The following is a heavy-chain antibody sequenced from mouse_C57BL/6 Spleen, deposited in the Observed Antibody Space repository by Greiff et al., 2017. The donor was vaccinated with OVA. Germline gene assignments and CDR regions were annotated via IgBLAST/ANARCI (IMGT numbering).Heavy chain of an antibody. D-gene: IGHD2-3*01. CDR3: ARWGYYEYFDV. V-gene: IGHV1-78*01. J-gene: IGHJ1*03. Sequence: VQLQQSDAELVKPGASVKISCKVSGYTFTDHTIHWMKQRPEQGLEWIGCIYPRDGSTKYNEKFKGKAALTADKSSSTSYMQLTSLSSEDSAVYFCARWGYYEYFDVWGTGTTVTVSS. CDR1: GYTFTDHT. CDR2: IYPRDGST.